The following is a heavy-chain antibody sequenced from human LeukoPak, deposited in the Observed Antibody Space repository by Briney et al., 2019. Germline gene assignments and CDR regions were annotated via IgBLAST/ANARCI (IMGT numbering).Heavy chain of an antibody. V-gene: IGHV1-2*02. D-gene: IGHD5-12*01. Sequence: ASLTLSCKASGYXFTGYYIHWVRQAPGQGLEWMGWINPNSSGTNYAQKFQGRVTMTRDTSISTAYMELSRLRSDDTAVYYCARELPRSVATTLHANDYWGQGTLVTVSS. J-gene: IGHJ4*02. CDR1: GYXFTGYY. CDR3: ARELPRSVATTLHANDY. CDR2: INPNSSGT.